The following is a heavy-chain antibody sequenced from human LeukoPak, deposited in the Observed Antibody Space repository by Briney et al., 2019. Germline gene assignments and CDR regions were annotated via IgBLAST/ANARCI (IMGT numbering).Heavy chain of an antibody. CDR3: AKDPDSNAYYGGLPADY. J-gene: IGHJ4*02. Sequence: GGSLRLSCAASGFTFSNYAMSWVRQAPGKGLEWVSVISASGDATHYADSVKGRFTISRDNSKNTLSLQMNSLRVDDTAVYYCAKDPDSNAYYGGLPADYWGQGTLVAVSS. CDR1: GFTFSNYA. CDR2: ISASGDAT. V-gene: IGHV3-23*01. D-gene: IGHD1-26*01.